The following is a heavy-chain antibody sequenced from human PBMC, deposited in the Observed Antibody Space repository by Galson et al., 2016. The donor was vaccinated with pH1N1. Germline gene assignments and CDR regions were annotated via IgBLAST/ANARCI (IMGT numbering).Heavy chain of an antibody. CDR1: GFIFSGYS. CDR2: ITSGSFHI. Sequence: SLRLSCAASGFIFSGYSMNWVRQAPGKGLEWVSSITSGSFHIYYADSVKGRFTISRDNAKNSLFLQMNSLRVEETALCYCARERSVRGVGSSYYMDVWGQGTTVTVSS. D-gene: IGHD3-10*01. J-gene: IGHJ6*03. V-gene: IGHV3-21*01. CDR3: ARERSVRGVGSSYYMDV.